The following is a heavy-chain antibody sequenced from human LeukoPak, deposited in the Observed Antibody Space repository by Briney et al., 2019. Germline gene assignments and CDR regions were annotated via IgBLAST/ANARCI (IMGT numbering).Heavy chain of an antibody. CDR1: GFTFSGYG. J-gene: IGHJ6*03. Sequence: PGGSLRLSCVPSGFTFSGYGLSWVRQAPGKGLEWVSGISSSGNSTYYADSVKGRFTISRDSSKNTLSLLVDSLRAEDTAVYYCALLSGYMDVWGKGTTVTVSS. CDR3: ALLSGYMDV. V-gene: IGHV3-23*01. D-gene: IGHD3-9*01. CDR2: ISSSGNST.